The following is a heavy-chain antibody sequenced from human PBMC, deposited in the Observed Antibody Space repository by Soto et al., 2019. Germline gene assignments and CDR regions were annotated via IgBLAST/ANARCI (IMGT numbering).Heavy chain of an antibody. Sequence: QVQLVQSGAEVKKPGSSVKVSCKASGGTFSSYAISWVRQAPGQGLEWMGGIIPIFGTANYAQKFQGRVTITADESTSTAYIELSSLRSEDTDVYYCARSSGSYEGFYYYGMDVWGQGTTVTVSS. CDR3: ARSSGSYEGFYYYGMDV. J-gene: IGHJ6*01. CDR1: GGTFSSYA. CDR2: IIPIFGTA. D-gene: IGHD1-26*01. V-gene: IGHV1-69*01.